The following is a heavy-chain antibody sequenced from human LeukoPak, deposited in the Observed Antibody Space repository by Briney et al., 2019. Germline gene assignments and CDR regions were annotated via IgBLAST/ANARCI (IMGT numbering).Heavy chain of an antibody. CDR3: AKDRSMVRVASDS. CDR2: ISYDGSNK. V-gene: IGHV3-30*18. J-gene: IGHJ4*02. D-gene: IGHD3-10*01. CDR1: GFTFSNFG. Sequence: GKSLRLSCAASGFTFSNFGMHWVRQAPGKGLEWVAIISYDGSNKYYGDSVKGRFTISRDNSKNTLYLQMNSLRAEDTAVYYCAKDRSMVRVASDSWAQGTLVTVSS.